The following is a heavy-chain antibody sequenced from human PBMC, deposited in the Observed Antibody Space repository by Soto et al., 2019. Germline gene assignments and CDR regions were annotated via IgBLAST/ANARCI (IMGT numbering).Heavy chain of an antibody. J-gene: IGHJ6*02. D-gene: IGHD2-21*01. CDR2: IIPIFGTA. V-gene: IGHV1-69*13. CDR3: ARSTLYSGAKYYYGMDV. Sequence: ASVKVSCKASGGTFSSYAISWVRQAPGQGLEWMGGIIPIFGTANYAQKFQGRVTITADESTSTAYMELSSLRSEDTAVYYCARSTLYSGAKYYYGMDVWGQGTTVTVSS. CDR1: GGTFSSYA.